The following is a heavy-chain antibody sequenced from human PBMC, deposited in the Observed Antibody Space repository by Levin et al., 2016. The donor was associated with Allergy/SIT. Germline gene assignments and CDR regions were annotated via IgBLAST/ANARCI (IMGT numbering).Heavy chain of an antibody. J-gene: IGHJ6*02. Sequence: ASVKVSCKASGYTFTSYYMHWVRQAPGQGLEWMGWISAYNGNTNYAQKLQGRVTMTTDTSTSTAYMELRSLRSDDTAVYYCARDGREYDISEPDVWGQGTTVTVSS. D-gene: IGHD3-9*01. V-gene: IGHV1-18*04. CDR1: GYTFTSYY. CDR2: ISAYNGNT. CDR3: ARDGREYDISEPDV.